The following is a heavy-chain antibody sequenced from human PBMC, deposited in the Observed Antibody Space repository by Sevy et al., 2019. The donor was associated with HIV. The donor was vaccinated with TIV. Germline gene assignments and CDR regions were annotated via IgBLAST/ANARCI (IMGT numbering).Heavy chain of an antibody. J-gene: IGHJ4*02. CDR2: MNPNSGNT. CDR1: GYTFTSYD. Sequence: ASVKVSCKASGYTFTSYDINWVRQATGQGLEWMGWMNPNSGNTGYAQKFQGRVTMTRNTSISTAYMELSSLRSEDTAVYYCASGYYDSSGYYYFDYWGQGTLVTVSS. V-gene: IGHV1-8*01. CDR3: ASGYYDSSGYYYFDY. D-gene: IGHD3-22*01.